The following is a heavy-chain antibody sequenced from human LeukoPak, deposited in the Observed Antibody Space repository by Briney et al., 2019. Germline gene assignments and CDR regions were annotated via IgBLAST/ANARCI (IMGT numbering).Heavy chain of an antibody. CDR2: ISYDGSNK. CDR3: AKALSGYDSHYYYGMDV. D-gene: IGHD5-12*01. CDR1: GFTFSSYG. V-gene: IGHV3-30*18. J-gene: IGHJ6*02. Sequence: GRSLRLSCAASGFTFSSYGMHWVRQAPGKGLEWVAVISYDGSNKYYADSVKGRFTISRDNSKNTLYLQMNSLRAGDTAVYYCAKALSGYDSHYYYGMDVWGQGTTVTVSS.